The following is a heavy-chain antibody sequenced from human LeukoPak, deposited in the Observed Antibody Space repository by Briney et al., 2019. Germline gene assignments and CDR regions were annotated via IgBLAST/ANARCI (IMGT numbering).Heavy chain of an antibody. CDR1: GFTFTSVW. CDR3: ARDRTTVTLFDN. Sequence: GGSLRLSCAASGFTFTSVWMHWFRQAPGRGLVWISRISTDGAVTGYADSVKGRFTISRDNAKNTLYLQMNSLRAEDTAVYYCARDRTTVTLFDNWGQGTLVTVSS. J-gene: IGHJ4*02. V-gene: IGHV3-74*01. CDR2: ISTDGAVT. D-gene: IGHD4-17*01.